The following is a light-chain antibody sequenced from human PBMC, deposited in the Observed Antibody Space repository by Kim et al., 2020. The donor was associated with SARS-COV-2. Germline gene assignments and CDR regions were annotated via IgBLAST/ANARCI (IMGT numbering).Light chain of an antibody. Sequence: GQSVTISCTGTSSDVGGYKYVTWYQQYTGEAPKVLIYEVTKRPSGVPGRFSGSKSGNTASLTVSGLRTEDEADYYCASYADANTWVFGGGTQLTVL. CDR2: EVT. CDR3: ASYADANTWV. V-gene: IGLV2-8*01. CDR1: SSDVGGYKY. J-gene: IGLJ3*02.